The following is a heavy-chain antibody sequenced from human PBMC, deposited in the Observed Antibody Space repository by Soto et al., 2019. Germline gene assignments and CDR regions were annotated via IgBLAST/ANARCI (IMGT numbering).Heavy chain of an antibody. D-gene: IGHD2-2*01. Sequence: QVQLVQSGAEVKKPGASVKVSCKASGYTFTSYAMHWVRQAPGQRLEWMGWINAGNGNTKYSQKFQGRVTITRDTSASTAYMELSSLRSEDTAVYYCARDHCSSTSCWGGFSFWFDPWGQGTLVTVSS. CDR1: GYTFTSYA. J-gene: IGHJ5*02. V-gene: IGHV1-3*01. CDR3: ARDHCSSTSCWGGFSFWFDP. CDR2: INAGNGNT.